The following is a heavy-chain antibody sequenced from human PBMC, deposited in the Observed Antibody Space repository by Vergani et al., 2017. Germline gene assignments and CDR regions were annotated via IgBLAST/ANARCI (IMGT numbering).Heavy chain of an antibody. D-gene: IGHD6-6*01. Sequence: QVQLVESGGGVVQPGRSLRLSCAASGFTFSSYGMHWVRQAPGKGLEWVAVIWYDGSNKYYADSVKGRFTISRDNSKNSLYLQMNSLRAEDTAVYYCAREDRGYGAARKPAPGYWGQGTLVTVSS. CDR3: AREDRGYGAARKPAPGY. J-gene: IGHJ4*02. V-gene: IGHV3-33*01. CDR1: GFTFSSYG. CDR2: IWYDGSNK.